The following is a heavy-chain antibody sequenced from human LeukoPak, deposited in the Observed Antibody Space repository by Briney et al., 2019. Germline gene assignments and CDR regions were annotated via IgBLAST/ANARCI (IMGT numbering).Heavy chain of an antibody. D-gene: IGHD3-9*01. CDR2: IWYDGNNK. Sequence: PGGSLRLSCAASGFTFSSYGMHCVRQAPGKGLEWVAVIWYDGNNKYYADSVKGRFTISRDNSKNTLYLQMNSLRAEDTAVYYCARSTSSEYDIYHFDYWGQGTLVTVSS. V-gene: IGHV3-33*08. CDR1: GFTFSSYG. J-gene: IGHJ4*02. CDR3: ARSTSSEYDIYHFDY.